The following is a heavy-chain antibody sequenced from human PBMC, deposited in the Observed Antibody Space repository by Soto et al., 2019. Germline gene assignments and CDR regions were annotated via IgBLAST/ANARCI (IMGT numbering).Heavy chain of an antibody. D-gene: IGHD3-22*01. J-gene: IGHJ4*02. V-gene: IGHV3-11*01. CDR1: GFTFSDYY. Sequence: GGSLRLSCAASGFTFSDYYMSWIRQAPGKGLEWVSYISSSGSIIYYADSVKGRFTISRDNARNSLYLQLNSLRAEDTAVYYCARDQGYYDSSGYFDYWGQGTLVTVSS. CDR3: ARDQGYYDSSGYFDY. CDR2: ISSSGSII.